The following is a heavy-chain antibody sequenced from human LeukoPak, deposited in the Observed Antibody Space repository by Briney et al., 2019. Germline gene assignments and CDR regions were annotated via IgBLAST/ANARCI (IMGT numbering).Heavy chain of an antibody. Sequence: GGPQRLSCAASGFTFSCYAIRWVRQAPGRGLEWVSAISGSGGSTYYADSVKGRFTISRDNSKNTLYLQMNSLGAEDTAVYYCAKEPHSIAVAIDDAFDIWGQGTMVTVSS. CDR3: AKEPHSIAVAIDDAFDI. J-gene: IGHJ3*02. CDR2: ISGSGGST. D-gene: IGHD6-19*01. V-gene: IGHV3-23*01. CDR1: GFTFSCYA.